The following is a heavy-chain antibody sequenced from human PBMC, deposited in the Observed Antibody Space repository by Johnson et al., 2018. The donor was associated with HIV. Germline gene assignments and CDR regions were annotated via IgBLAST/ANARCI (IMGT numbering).Heavy chain of an antibody. CDR3: ARDRHGSGRPNAFDL. CDR2: INWNGGSN. CDR1: GFSVRTNY. J-gene: IGHJ3*01. D-gene: IGHD3-10*01. V-gene: IGHV3-20*01. Sequence: VQLVESGGGLIQPGGSLRLSCAASGFSVRTNYMSWVRQAPGKGLAWVSGINWNGGSNSYADAVKGRFTISRDNAKNSLYLQMNSLRAEDTGVYHCARDRHGSGRPNAFDLWGRGTKVTV.